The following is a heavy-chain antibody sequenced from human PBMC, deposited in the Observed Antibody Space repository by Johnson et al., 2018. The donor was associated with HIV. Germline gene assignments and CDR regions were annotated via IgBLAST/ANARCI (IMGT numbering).Heavy chain of an antibody. CDR1: GFTFNNYW. CDR2: IKGDGSGQ. J-gene: IGHJ3*01. D-gene: IGHD2-21*01. Sequence: MQLVESGGGLVQPGGSLRLSCAASGFTFNNYWMSWVRQAPGKGLEWVATIKGDGSGQDYVDSVEGRFTISRDYAKNSLYVQMNSLRAEDTAVYYCAILRWGSGDPLHDAFDVWGQGTMVTVSS. V-gene: IGHV3-7*01. CDR3: AILRWGSGDPLHDAFDV.